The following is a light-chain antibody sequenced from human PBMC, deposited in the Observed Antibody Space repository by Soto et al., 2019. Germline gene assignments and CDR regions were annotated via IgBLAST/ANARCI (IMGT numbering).Light chain of an antibody. CDR2: EVT. Sequence: QSALTQPPSASGSPGQSVTISCTGTSSDVGAYNYVSWYQQHPGKAPKLMIYEVTKRPSGVPDRFSGSKSGNTASLTVSGLQDEDEADYYCSSYAGSNNLVIGGGTKLTVL. CDR3: SSYAGSNNLV. J-gene: IGLJ2*01. CDR1: SSDVGAYNY. V-gene: IGLV2-8*01.